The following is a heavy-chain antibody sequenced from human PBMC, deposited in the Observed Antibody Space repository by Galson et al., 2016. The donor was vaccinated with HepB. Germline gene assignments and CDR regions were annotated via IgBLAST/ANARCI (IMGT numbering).Heavy chain of an antibody. D-gene: IGHD3-16*01. CDR2: INQDGSEN. CDR1: GFTSSSYW. CDR3: ARVGPPPEGYPSHWGGMDV. Sequence: SLRLSCAASGFTSSSYWMSWVRQPPGKGLEWVAMINQDGSENYYVDSVKGRFTISRDNAKNSLFLQINSLRAEDTAIYYCARVGPPPEGYPSHWGGMDVWGQGTTVTVSS. V-gene: IGHV3-7*03. J-gene: IGHJ6*02.